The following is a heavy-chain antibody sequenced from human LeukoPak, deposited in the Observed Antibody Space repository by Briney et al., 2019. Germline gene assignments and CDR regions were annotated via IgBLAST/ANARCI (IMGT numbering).Heavy chain of an antibody. CDR3: ARALWFDP. Sequence: PSETLSLTCAVYGRSLSGYYWSWIRQPPGKGLEWIGEINHSGSTNYNPSLKSRVTISVDTSKNQFSLKLSSVTAADTAVYYCARALWFDPWGQGTLVTVSS. V-gene: IGHV4-34*01. J-gene: IGHJ5*01. CDR2: INHSGST. CDR1: GRSLSGYY.